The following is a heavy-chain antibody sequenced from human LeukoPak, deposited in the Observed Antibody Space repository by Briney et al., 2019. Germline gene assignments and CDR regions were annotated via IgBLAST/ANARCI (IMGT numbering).Heavy chain of an antibody. J-gene: IGHJ4*02. CDR3: ARGAYDFDY. Sequence: PGGSLRLSCSASGFTFSRYAMHWVRQAPGKGLEYVSAISSSGGSTYYADSVKGRFTISRDNAKNTLYLQMNSLRAEDTAVYYCARGAYDFDYWGQGTLVTV. D-gene: IGHD4-17*01. CDR1: GFTFSRYA. V-gene: IGHV3-64*04. CDR2: ISSSGGST.